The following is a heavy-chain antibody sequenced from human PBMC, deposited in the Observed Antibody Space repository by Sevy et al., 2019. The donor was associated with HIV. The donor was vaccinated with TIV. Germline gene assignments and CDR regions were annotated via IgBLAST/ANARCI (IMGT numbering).Heavy chain of an antibody. CDR2: ISGSGGRT. D-gene: IGHD3-10*01. CDR3: AKDQGSYYGSGSFIDY. CDR1: GFTFSSYA. V-gene: IGHV3-23*01. J-gene: IGHJ4*02. Sequence: GGSLRLSCAASGFTFSSYAMSWVRQAPGKGLEWVSAISGSGGRTYYADSVKGRFTISRDNSKNTLYLQMNSLRAEDTAVYYCAKDQGSYYGSGSFIDYWGQGTLGTVSS.